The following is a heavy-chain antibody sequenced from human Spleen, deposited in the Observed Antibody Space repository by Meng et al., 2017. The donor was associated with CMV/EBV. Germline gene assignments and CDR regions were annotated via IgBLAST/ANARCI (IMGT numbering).Heavy chain of an antibody. CDR3: ARGGDGGSNWNRPSDGMDV. Sequence: GESLKISCAASGFTFSSYSMNWVRQIPGKGLEWVSLIDSGGSTYNADSVKGRFTISRDNSENTLYLQVNSLRTEDTAVYYCARGGDGGSNWNRPSDGMDVWGPGTPIPLSS. D-gene: IGHD1-20*01. J-gene: IGHJ6*02. CDR2: IDSGGST. CDR1: GFTFSSYS. V-gene: IGHV3-66*02.